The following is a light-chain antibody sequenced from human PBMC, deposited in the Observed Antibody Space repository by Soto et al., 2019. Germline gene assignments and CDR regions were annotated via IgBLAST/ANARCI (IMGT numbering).Light chain of an antibody. V-gene: IGLV4-69*01. Sequence: QLVLTQSPSASASLGASVKLTCTLSSGHSSYAIAWHQQQPEKGPRYLVKLSSDGSHSKGDGIPDRFSGSSSGAERYLIISSLQSEDEADYYCQTWDTGARVVFGGGTKLTVL. CDR3: QTWDTGARVV. CDR2: LSSDGSH. CDR1: SGHSSYA. J-gene: IGLJ2*01.